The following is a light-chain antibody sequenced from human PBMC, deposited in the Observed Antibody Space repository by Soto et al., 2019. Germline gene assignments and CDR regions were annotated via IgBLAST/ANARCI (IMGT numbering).Light chain of an antibody. CDR2: GAS. CDR3: QQYGSSPLT. CDR1: QSVSSSY. J-gene: IGKJ5*01. V-gene: IGKV3-20*01. Sequence: NVFTPSPGTLSLSPGERATLSCRASQSVSSSYLAWYQQKPGQAPRLLIYGASSRATGIPDRFSGSGSGTDFTLTISRLEPEDFAVYYCQQYGSSPLTFGQGTRLEIK.